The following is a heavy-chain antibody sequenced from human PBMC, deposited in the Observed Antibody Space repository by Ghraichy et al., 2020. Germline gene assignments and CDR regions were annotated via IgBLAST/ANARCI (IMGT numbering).Heavy chain of an antibody. V-gene: IGHV3-23*01. CDR2: ISGSGGST. D-gene: IGHD4-17*01. CDR1: GFTFSSYA. CDR3: AKTGSSAQSADDYGDYDVVGRDWYFDL. Sequence: GGSLRLSCAASGFTFSSYAMSWVRQAPGKGLEWVSAISGSGGSTYYADSVKGRFTISRDNSKNTLYLQMNSLRAEDTAVYYCAKTGSSAQSADDYGDYDVVGRDWYFDLWGRGTLVTVSS. J-gene: IGHJ2*01.